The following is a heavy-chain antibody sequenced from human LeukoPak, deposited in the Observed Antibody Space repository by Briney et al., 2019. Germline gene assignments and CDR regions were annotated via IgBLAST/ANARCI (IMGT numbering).Heavy chain of an antibody. CDR3: VRDLWVKGGWPRYGMDV. J-gene: IGHJ6*02. CDR2: INPNNGGT. V-gene: IGHV1-2*02. CDR1: GYTFTAYY. Sequence: GASVKVSCKASGYTFTAYYIHWVRQVPGQGLEWMGWINPNNGGTNYVQHRLIMTRDTSTSTVYMELIRLRSEDTAIYYCVRDLWVKGGWPRYGMDVWGQGTTVTVSS. D-gene: IGHD6-19*01.